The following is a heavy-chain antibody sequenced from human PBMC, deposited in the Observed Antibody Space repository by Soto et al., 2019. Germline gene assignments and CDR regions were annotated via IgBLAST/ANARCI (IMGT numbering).Heavy chain of an antibody. Sequence: GGSLRLSCAASGFTFSSYAMSWVRQAPGKGLEWVSAISGIGGSTNYADSVKGRFTISRDNSKNTLYLQMNSLRAEDTDEYYCAKELRFLEWLSGFDYWGQGTLVTVYS. V-gene: IGHV3-23*01. CDR1: GFTFSSYA. J-gene: IGHJ4*02. CDR2: ISGIGGST. CDR3: AKELRFLEWLSGFDY. D-gene: IGHD3-3*01.